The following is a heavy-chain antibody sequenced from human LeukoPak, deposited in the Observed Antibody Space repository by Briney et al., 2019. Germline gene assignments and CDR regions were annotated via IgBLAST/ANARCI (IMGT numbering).Heavy chain of an antibody. Sequence: GGSLRLSCAASGFSLSTFNMNWVRQAPGKGLEWVSCISGTGSVYYAASVRGRFTISRDNAGNSLILQLNSLRTEDTAVYFCARDLPGSSWYALDSWGQGTLVTVSS. CDR1: GFSLSTFN. D-gene: IGHD6-13*01. V-gene: IGHV3-69-1*01. CDR2: ISGTGSV. J-gene: IGHJ5*01. CDR3: ARDLPGSSWYALDS.